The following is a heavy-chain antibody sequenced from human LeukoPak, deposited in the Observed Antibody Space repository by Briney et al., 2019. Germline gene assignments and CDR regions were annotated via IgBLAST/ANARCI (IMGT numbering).Heavy chain of an antibody. V-gene: IGHV3-73*01. D-gene: IGHD3-9*01. CDR2: IRSKANSYAT. CDR1: GFTFDDYA. CDR3: TRVLTGYYFDY. J-gene: IGHJ4*02. Sequence: GRSLRLSCAASGFTFDDYAMHWVRQASGKGLEWVGRIRSKANSYATAYAASVRGRFTISRDDSKNTAFLQMNSLKTDDTAVYYCTRVLTGYYFDYWGQGTLVTVSS.